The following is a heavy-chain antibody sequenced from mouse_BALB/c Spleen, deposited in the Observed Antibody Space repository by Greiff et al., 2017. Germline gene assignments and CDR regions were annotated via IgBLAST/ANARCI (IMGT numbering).Heavy chain of an antibody. CDR3: ASGADGTWFAC. CDR1: DFNIKDTY. V-gene: IGHV14-3*02. CDR2: IDPANGNT. Sequence: VQLQQSGAELVKPGASVKLSCTASDFNIKDTYMHWVKQRPEQGLAWIGRIDPANGNTKCDPKFQGKATISADTSSNAAYLQVSSLTSEDTAVYYCASGADGTWFACWGQGTLVRVSA. J-gene: IGHJ3*01. D-gene: IGHD2-3*01.